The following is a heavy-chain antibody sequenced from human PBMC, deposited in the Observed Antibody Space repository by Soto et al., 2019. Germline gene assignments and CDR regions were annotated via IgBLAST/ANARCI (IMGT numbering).Heavy chain of an antibody. V-gene: IGHV1-24*01. J-gene: IGHJ3*02. D-gene: IGHD1-26*01. Sequence: ASVKVSCTVSGYTLTELSMHWVRQAPGKGLEWMGGFDPDDGETIYAQKFQGRVTMTEDTSTDAAYMELSSLRSEDTAVYYCATNPPSYSESLDAFDIWGQGTMVTVSS. CDR1: GYTLTELS. CDR2: FDPDDGET. CDR3: ATNPPSYSESLDAFDI.